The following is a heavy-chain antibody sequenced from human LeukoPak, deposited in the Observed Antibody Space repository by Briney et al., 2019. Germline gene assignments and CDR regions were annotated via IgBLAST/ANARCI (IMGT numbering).Heavy chain of an antibody. D-gene: IGHD4-17*01. CDR2: MNPNSGNT. J-gene: IGHJ5*02. CDR1: GYTFTSYD. V-gene: IGHV1-8*03. CDR3: ARGTSHRYGDYINWFDP. Sequence: GASVKVSRKASGYTFTSYDINWVRQATGQGLEWMGWMNPNSGNTGYAQKFQGRVTITRNTSISTAYMELSSLRSEDTAVYYCARGTSHRYGDYINWFDPWGQGTLVTVSS.